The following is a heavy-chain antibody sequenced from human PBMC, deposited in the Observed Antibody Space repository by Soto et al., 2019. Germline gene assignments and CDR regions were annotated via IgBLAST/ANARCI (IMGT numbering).Heavy chain of an antibody. CDR3: ARVTSTEGYYYYGMDV. CDR2: ISYDGSNK. Sequence: QVQQVESGGGVVQPGRSLRLSCAASGFTFSSYAMHWVRQAPGKGLEWVAVISYDGSNKYYADSVKGRFTISRDNSKNTLYLQMNSLRAEDTAVYYCARVTSTEGYYYYGMDVWGQGTTVTVSS. CDR1: GFTFSSYA. V-gene: IGHV3-30-3*01. J-gene: IGHJ6*02.